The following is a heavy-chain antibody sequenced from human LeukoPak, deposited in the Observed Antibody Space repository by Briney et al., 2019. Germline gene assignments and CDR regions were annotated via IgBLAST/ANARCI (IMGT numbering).Heavy chain of an antibody. CDR1: GFSFSDAW. V-gene: IGHV3-15*01. Sequence: GGSLRLSCAASGFSFSDAWMSWVRQAPGKGLEWVGRIKSKTDGGTTNYAAPVKGRFTISRDDSKNTLSLQMNTLKSEGSAVYYCTGSSSNYYSIWGQGTLVTVSS. CDR2: IKSKTDGGTT. J-gene: IGHJ4*02. CDR3: TGSSSNYYSI. D-gene: IGHD3-22*01.